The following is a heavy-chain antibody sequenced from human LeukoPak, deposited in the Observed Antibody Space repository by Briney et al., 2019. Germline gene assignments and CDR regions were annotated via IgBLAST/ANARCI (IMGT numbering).Heavy chain of an antibody. D-gene: IGHD1-26*01. CDR3: AREARGSGRDFDY. CDR2: IGTRSNPI. V-gene: IGHV3-11*01. Sequence: RGSLRLSCAASGFSFSDFYMSWIRQAPGRGLEWISYIGTRSNPIYYADSVKGRFTISRDDAKNSLYLQMNSLRDEDTAVYFWAREARGSGRDFDYWGQGILVTVSS. J-gene: IGHJ4*02. CDR1: GFSFSDFY.